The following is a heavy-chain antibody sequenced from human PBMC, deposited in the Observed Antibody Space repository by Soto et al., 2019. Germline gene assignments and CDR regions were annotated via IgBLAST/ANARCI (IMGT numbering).Heavy chain of an antibody. Sequence: SETLSLTCNVSGGSISNYHWSWIRQPPGKGLEWIGYINNSGSTNYNPSLKSRVTISVDTSNNQISLKVTSVTAADTAVYYCAASCVGCRGFNYYGMDVWGQGTTVTVSS. V-gene: IGHV4-59*01. CDR1: GGSISNYH. D-gene: IGHD5-12*01. CDR2: INNSGST. CDR3: AASCVGCRGFNYYGMDV. J-gene: IGHJ6*02.